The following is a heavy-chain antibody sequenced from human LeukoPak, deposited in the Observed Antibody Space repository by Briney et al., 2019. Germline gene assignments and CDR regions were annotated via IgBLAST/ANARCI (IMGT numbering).Heavy chain of an antibody. CDR1: GFTFRSFA. CDR2: ISGSGANT. V-gene: IGHV3-23*01. Sequence: PGGSLRLSCGASGFTFRSFAMSWVRQARGKGLEWGSAISGSGANTYYADSVKGRFTISRDNSKNTLYLQMNSLRAEDTAVYYCAKDRLYSSSSGDLWGQGTLVTVSS. CDR3: AKDRLYSSSSGDL. D-gene: IGHD6-13*01. J-gene: IGHJ1*01.